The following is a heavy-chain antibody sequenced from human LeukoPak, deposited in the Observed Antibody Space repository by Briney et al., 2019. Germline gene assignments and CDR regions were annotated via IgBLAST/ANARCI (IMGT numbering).Heavy chain of an antibody. CDR1: GGSISSGGYY. CDR3: ARGQVVVAAIDY. J-gene: IGHJ4*02. V-gene: IGHV4-31*03. Sequence: ASQTLSLTCTVSGGSISSGGYYWSWIRQHPGKGLEWIGYIYYSGSTYYNPSLKSRVTISVDTSKDQFSLKLSSVTAADTAVYYCARGQVVVAAIDYWGQGALVTVS. D-gene: IGHD2-15*01. CDR2: IYYSGST.